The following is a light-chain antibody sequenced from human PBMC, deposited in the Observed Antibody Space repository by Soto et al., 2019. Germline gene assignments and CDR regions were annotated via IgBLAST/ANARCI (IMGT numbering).Light chain of an antibody. CDR1: QSITTY. J-gene: IGKJ2*01. CDR3: QQSDSTPT. Sequence: DIQMTQSASSLSAYVGDRVTITCRASQSITTYLNWYRQKPGKAPKLLIYAASSLQSGVPSRFSGSGSETEFTLSISSLQPEDFATYFCQQSDSTPTFGQGTKVDI. CDR2: AAS. V-gene: IGKV1-39*01.